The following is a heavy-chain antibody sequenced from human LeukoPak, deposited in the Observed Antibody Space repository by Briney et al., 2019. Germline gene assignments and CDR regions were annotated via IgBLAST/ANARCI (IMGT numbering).Heavy chain of an antibody. CDR2: INSNSGGT. CDR1: GYTFTGCY. J-gene: IGHJ3*02. Sequence: ASVKVSCKASGYTFTGCYMHWVRQAPAQGREWMGLINSNSGGTNYAQKFQGRVTMTRDTSISTAYMELSRLRSDDTAVYYCARTRSSWQPKSAFDIWGQGTMVTVSS. D-gene: IGHD6-13*01. CDR3: ARTRSSWQPKSAFDI. V-gene: IGHV1-2*02.